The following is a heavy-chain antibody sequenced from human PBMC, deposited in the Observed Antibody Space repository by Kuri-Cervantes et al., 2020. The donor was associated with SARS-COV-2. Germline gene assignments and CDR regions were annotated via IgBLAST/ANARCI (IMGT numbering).Heavy chain of an antibody. Sequence: SMKGCWKASGYTFTGYYMHWVRQAPGQWLDWMGWISAYNGNTNYAQKLQGRVTMTTDTSTSTAYMELRSLRSDDTAVYYCARAVLRFLEWLDYYYYYGMDVWGQGTTVTVSS. D-gene: IGHD3-3*01. V-gene: IGHV1-18*04. CDR2: ISAYNGNT. J-gene: IGHJ6*02. CDR1: GYTFTGYY. CDR3: ARAVLRFLEWLDYYYYYGMDV.